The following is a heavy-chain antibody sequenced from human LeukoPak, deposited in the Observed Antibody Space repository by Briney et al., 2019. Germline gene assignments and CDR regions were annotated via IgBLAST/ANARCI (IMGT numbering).Heavy chain of an antibody. CDR3: AKGGRQSGTMVRGVIISYFDY. D-gene: IGHD3-10*01. Sequence: GGSLRLSCAASGFTFSSYAMSWVRQAPGKGLEWVSAISGSGGSTYYADSVKGRFTISRDNSKNTLYLQMNSLRAEDTAVYYCAKGGRQSGTMVRGVIISYFDYWGQGTLVTVSS. CDR2: ISGSGGST. V-gene: IGHV3-23*01. J-gene: IGHJ4*02. CDR1: GFTFSSYA.